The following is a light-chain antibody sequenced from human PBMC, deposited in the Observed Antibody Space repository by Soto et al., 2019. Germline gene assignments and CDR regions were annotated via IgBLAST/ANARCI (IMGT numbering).Light chain of an antibody. CDR2: GAS. CDR1: QSVSSN. CDR3: QKYDGAPKT. V-gene: IGKV3-15*01. J-gene: IGKJ1*01. Sequence: EIVMTHSPATLSVSPWEIATLSCRASQSVSSNLAWYQQKPGQAPRLLIYGASTRATGIPARFSGSGSGTEFTLTISSLQSEDFAVYYCQKYDGAPKTFGQGTKVDIK.